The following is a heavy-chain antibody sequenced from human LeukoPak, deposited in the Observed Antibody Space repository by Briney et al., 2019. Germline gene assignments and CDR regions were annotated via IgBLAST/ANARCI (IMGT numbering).Heavy chain of an antibody. J-gene: IGHJ4*02. D-gene: IGHD4-23*01. CDR1: GFTFSSYG. CDR2: IWYDGSNK. V-gene: IGHV3-33*01. CDR3: ARPLSVGVKSYGY. Sequence: PGGSLRLSCAASGFTFSSYGMHWVRQAPGKGLEWVAVIWYDGSNKYYADSVKGRFTISRDNSKNTLYLQMNSLRAEDTAVYYCARPLSVGVKSYGYWGQGTLVTVSS.